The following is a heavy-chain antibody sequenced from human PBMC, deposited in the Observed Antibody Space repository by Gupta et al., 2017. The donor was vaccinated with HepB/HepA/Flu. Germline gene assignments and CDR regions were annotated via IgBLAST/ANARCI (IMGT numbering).Heavy chain of an antibody. CDR3: ARGDMRGYYMDV. J-gene: IGHJ6*03. CDR1: GFIFSDYW. CDR2: IYTDGSRT. D-gene: IGHD6-13*01. V-gene: IGHV3-74*01. Sequence: EVHLVESGGGLVAPGGSLRLSCAASGFIFSDYWMHWVRQPPGKGLVWLSRIYTDGSRTHYANSVRGRFPISRDNARNTLYLEMDGLTAEDTAVYYCARGDMRGYYMDVWGKGTTVTVSS.